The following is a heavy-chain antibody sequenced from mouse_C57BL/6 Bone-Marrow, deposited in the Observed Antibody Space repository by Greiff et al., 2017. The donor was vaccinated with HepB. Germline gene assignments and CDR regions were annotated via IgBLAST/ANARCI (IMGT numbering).Heavy chain of an antibody. D-gene: IGHD2-2*01. CDR3: ARLYGYDVWFAY. J-gene: IGHJ3*01. CDR1: GYTFTSYT. V-gene: IGHV1-4*01. Sequence: VQLQHSGAELARPGASVKMSCKASGYTFTSYTMHWVKQRPGQGLEWIGYINPSSGYTKYNQKFKDKATLTADKSSSTAYMQLSSLTSEDSAVYYCARLYGYDVWFAYWGQGTLVTVSA. CDR2: INPSSGYT.